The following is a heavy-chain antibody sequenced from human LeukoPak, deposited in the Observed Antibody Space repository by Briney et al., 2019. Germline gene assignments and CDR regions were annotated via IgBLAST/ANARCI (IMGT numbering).Heavy chain of an antibody. V-gene: IGHV4-4*07. CDR1: GCSISSYY. CDR3: ARGVYILSRKSYYFDY. J-gene: IGHJ4*02. D-gene: IGHD3-10*01. Sequence: SETLSLTCTVSGCSISSYYWSWIRQPPGKGLEWIGRIYTSGSTNYNPSLKSRVTISVETSKNQFSLKLSSVTAADTAVYYCARGVYILSRKSYYFDYWGQGTLVTVSS. CDR2: IYTSGST.